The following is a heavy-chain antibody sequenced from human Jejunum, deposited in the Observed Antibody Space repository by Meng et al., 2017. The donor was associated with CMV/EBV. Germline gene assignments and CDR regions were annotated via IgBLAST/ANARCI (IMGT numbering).Heavy chain of an antibody. J-gene: IGHJ2*01. V-gene: IGHV1-69-2*01. CDR1: GNTYTDHY. CDR3: ALGLYSSSWYFDL. D-gene: IGHD1-26*01. Sequence: CKISGNTYTDHYIHWIKEAPGEVLEWMGLVDPEDGETRYADKSQGRVTISADTSTKTIYVDLSSLRSEDTAVYFCALGLYSSSWYFDLWGRGTLVTVSS. CDR2: VDPEDGET.